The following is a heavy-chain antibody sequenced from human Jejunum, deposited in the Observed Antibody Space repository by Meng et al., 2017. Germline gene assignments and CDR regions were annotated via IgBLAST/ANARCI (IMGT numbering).Heavy chain of an antibody. D-gene: IGHD3-10*01. CDR1: GGSIKSYY. Sequence: SETLSLTCTVSGGSIKSYYWSWFRQSPGKGLEWIGYMYYSRSPDYSPPLKSRVTMSLDTSKNQFSLKVRSVAVADTAVYYCAGGEGSYYCRYWGQGTLVTVSS. V-gene: IGHV4-59*01. CDR2: MYYSRSP. J-gene: IGHJ4*02. CDR3: AGGEGSYYCRY.